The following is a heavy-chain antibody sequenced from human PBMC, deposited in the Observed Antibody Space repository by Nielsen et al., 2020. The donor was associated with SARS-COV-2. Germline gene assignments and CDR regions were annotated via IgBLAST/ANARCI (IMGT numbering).Heavy chain of an antibody. CDR3: TRDPRAVVRAYYGLDV. CDR2: IYSGGTT. J-gene: IGHJ6*02. D-gene: IGHD3-16*02. CDR1: GFTATTNY. Sequence: GGSLRLSCAVSGFTATTNYMSWVRQAPGKGLEWVSVIYSGGTTYYADSVKGRFTISRDKNTLYLQMNNLRVEDTAVYYCTRDPRAVVRAYYGLDVWGQGTAVTVSS. V-gene: IGHV3-53*01.